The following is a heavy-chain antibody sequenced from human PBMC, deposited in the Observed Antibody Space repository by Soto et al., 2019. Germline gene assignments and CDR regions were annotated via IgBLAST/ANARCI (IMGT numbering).Heavy chain of an antibody. V-gene: IGHV4-59*08. J-gene: IGHJ6*02. D-gene: IGHD3-22*01. CDR1: GGSISSYY. CDR2: IYYSGST. Sequence: PSETLSLTCTVSGGSISSYYWSWIRQPPGKGLEWIGYIYYSGSTNYNPSLKSRVTISVDTSKNQFSLKLSSVAAADTAVYYCARHLRYYDSSGYHDYYYYGMDVWGQGATVTVSS. CDR3: ARHLRYYDSSGYHDYYYYGMDV.